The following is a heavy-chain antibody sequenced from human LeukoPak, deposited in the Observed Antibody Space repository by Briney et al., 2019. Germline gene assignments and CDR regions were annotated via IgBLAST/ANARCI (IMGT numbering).Heavy chain of an antibody. J-gene: IGHJ3*02. V-gene: IGHV1-18*01. CDR1: GYTFTSYG. CDR2: ISAYNGNT. Sequence: ASVKVSCKASGYTFTSYGISWVRQAPGQGLEWMGWISAYNGNTNYAQKLQGRVTMTTDTSTSTAYMELRSLRSDDTAVYYCARVYSSSWYRGDAFDIWGQGTMVTVSS. CDR3: ARVYSSSWYRGDAFDI. D-gene: IGHD6-13*01.